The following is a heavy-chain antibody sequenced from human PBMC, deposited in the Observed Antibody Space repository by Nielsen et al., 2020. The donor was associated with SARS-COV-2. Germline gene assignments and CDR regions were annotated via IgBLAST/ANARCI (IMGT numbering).Heavy chain of an antibody. Sequence: GESLKISCAVSGFTFSTHDMTWVRQAPGKGLEWVSYISKSYTPIDYADSVKGRFTISRDNARNSLYLQMKGLRAEDTAVYYCVRKDTSMGFYYYGMDVWGRGTTVTVSS. CDR2: ISKSYTPI. D-gene: IGHD5-18*01. CDR3: VRKDTSMGFYYYGMDV. CDR1: GFTFSTHD. J-gene: IGHJ6*02. V-gene: IGHV3-48*01.